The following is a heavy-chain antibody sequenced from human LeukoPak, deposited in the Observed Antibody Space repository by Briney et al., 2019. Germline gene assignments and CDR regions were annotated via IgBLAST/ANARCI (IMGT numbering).Heavy chain of an antibody. V-gene: IGHV1-3*01. CDR1: GYTFTSYA. CDR2: INAGNGNT. J-gene: IGHJ4*02. CDR3: ARDYYGSGSPGSFDY. Sequence: ASVKVSCKASGYTFTSYAMHWVRQAPGQRLEWMGWINAGNGNTKYSQKFQGRVTITRDTSASTAYMELSSLRSEDTAVYYCARDYYGSGSPGSFDYWGQGTLVTVPS. D-gene: IGHD3-10*01.